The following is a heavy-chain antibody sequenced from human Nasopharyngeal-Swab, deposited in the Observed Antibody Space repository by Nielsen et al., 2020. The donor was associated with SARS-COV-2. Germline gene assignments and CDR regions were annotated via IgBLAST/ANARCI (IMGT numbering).Heavy chain of an antibody. CDR3: ARGHRGYSGYDYYYYYMDV. Sequence: WVRQAPGQGLEWMGWMNPNSGNTGYAQKFQGRVTMTRNTSISTAYMELSSLRSGDTAVYYCARGHRGYSGYDYYYYYMDVWGKGTTVTVSS. V-gene: IGHV1-8*01. J-gene: IGHJ6*03. CDR2: MNPNSGNT. D-gene: IGHD5-12*01.